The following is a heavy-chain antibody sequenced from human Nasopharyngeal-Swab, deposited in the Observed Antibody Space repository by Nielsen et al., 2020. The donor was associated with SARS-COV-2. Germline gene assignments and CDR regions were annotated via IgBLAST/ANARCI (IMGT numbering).Heavy chain of an antibody. V-gene: IGHV3-30-3*02. Sequence: GESLKISCAASGFTFSSYAMHWVRQAPGKGLEWVAVISYDGSNKYYADSVKGRFTISRDKSKNTLYLQMNSLRAEDTAVYYCAKSVGGIQLWSHLDYWGQGTLVTVSS. J-gene: IGHJ4*02. CDR2: ISYDGSNK. D-gene: IGHD5-18*01. CDR3: AKSVGGIQLWSHLDY. CDR1: GFTFSSYA.